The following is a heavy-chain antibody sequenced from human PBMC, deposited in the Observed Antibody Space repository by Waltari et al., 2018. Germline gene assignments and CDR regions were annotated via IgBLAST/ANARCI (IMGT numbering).Heavy chain of an antibody. J-gene: IGHJ4*02. CDR2: INPNSGGT. CDR3: ARGYGSAWYAVGDC. V-gene: IGHV1-2*06. Sequence: QVPPLQSGAEVKEPGASVKVSCKASGYTFGGYYNHWVRRAPGQGLEWMGRINPNSGGTNSAQKFQGRVTLTRDTSISTAYMELSRLTSDDPAVYYCARGYGSAWYAVGDCWGQGTLVTVSS. CDR1: GYTFGGYY. D-gene: IGHD6-19*01.